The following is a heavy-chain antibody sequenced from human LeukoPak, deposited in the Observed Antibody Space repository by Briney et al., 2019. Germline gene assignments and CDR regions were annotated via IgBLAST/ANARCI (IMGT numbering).Heavy chain of an antibody. V-gene: IGHV3-23*01. CDR3: AKPYSSGSDSSYSTFDY. J-gene: IGHJ4*02. Sequence: PGGSLRLSCAASGFTFSNYIMIWVRQAPGKGLEWVSIIGPTGGDIRYADSVKGRFSISRDISKDTLYLQMNSLRAEDTAVYYCAKPYSSGSDSSYSTFDYWGQGSLVTVSS. D-gene: IGHD3-10*01. CDR1: GFTFSNYI. CDR2: IGPTGGDI.